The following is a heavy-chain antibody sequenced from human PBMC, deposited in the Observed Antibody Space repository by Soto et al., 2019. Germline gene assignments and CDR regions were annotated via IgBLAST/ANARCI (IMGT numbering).Heavy chain of an antibody. CDR3: ARGVVSTGYFDY. CDR1: GFTFSDHY. Sequence: ESGGGLVQPGGSLRLSSAASGFTFSDHYMDWVRQAPGKGLEWVGRSRDKVHSHTTEYAASVKGRFTISRGDSENSLYLQMNSLKTEDTAVYYCARGVVSTGYFDYWGQGTLVTVSS. CDR2: SRDKVHSHTT. V-gene: IGHV3-72*01. D-gene: IGHD5-12*01. J-gene: IGHJ4*02.